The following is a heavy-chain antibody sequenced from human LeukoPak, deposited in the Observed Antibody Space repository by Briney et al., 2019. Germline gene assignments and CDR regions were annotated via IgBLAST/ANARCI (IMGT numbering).Heavy chain of an antibody. CDR2: INHSGST. J-gene: IGHJ6*03. V-gene: IGHV4-34*01. D-gene: IGHD3-3*01. Sequence: PSETLSLTCAVYGGSFSGYYWSWIRPPPGKGLEWMGEINHSGSTNYNPSLKSRVTISVDTSKNQFSLKLSSVTAADTDVYYCARLSKEAYYDFWSGYYNPANYYYYYMDVWGKGTTVTVSS. CDR1: GGSFSGYY. CDR3: ARLSKEAYYDFWSGYYNPANYYYYYMDV.